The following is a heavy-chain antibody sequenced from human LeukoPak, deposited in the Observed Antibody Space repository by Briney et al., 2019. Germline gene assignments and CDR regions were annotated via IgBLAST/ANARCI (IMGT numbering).Heavy chain of an antibody. D-gene: IGHD6-19*01. CDR2: IWYDGSKK. J-gene: IGHJ4*02. CDR3: ARDLGTAGSFYFDY. V-gene: IGHV3-33*01. Sequence: GGSLRLSCVASGFTFSSYGMHWVRQTPGKGLEWVAVIWYDGSKKYSADSRKGRFTISRDDSKSTLYLQMNSLRAEDTAVYYCARDLGTAGSFYFDYWGQGTLVTVSS. CDR1: GFTFSSYG.